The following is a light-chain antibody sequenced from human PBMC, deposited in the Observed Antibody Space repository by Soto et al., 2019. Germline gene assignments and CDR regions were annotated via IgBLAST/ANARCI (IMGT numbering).Light chain of an antibody. J-gene: IGKJ1*01. CDR1: QSARSS. CDR2: GVS. Sequence: EIVMTQSPATLSVSPGEMATLSCRASQSARSSLAWYQQKPGQAPRLLISGVSNRATGTPDRFSGSGSGTDFTLTISSLEPEDFAVFYCHQYGISPPTFGQGTKVDIK. V-gene: IGKV3-20*01. CDR3: HQYGISPPT.